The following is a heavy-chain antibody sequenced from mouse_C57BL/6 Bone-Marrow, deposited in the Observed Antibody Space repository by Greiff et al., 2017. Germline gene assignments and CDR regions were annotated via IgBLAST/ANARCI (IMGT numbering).Heavy chain of an antibody. V-gene: IGHV5-17*01. Sequence: EVKLMESGGGLVKPGGSLKLSCAASGFTFSDYGMHWVRQAPEKGLEWVAYISSGSSTIYYADTVKGRFTISRDNAKNTLFLQMTSLRSEDTAMYYCARPDYYGSSYYFDYWGQGTTLTVSS. D-gene: IGHD1-1*01. CDR3: ARPDYYGSSYYFDY. CDR2: ISSGSSTI. J-gene: IGHJ2*01. CDR1: GFTFSDYG.